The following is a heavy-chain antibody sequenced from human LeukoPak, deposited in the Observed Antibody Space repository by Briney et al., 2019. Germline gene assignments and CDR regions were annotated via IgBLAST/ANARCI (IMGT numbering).Heavy chain of an antibody. D-gene: IGHD2-2*01. CDR1: GYTFTSYG. CDR2: ISAYNGNT. Sequence: GASVKVSCKASGYTFTSYGISWVRQAPGQGLEWMGWISAYNGNTNYAQKLQGRVTMTTDTSTSTAYMELRSLRSDDTAVYYCARRVVVPAAGSCNDYWGQGTLVTVSS. CDR3: ARRVVVPAAGSCNDY. J-gene: IGHJ4*02. V-gene: IGHV1-18*01.